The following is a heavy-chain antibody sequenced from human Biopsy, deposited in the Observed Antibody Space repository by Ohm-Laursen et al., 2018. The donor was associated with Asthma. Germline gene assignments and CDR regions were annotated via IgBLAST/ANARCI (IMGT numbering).Heavy chain of an antibody. J-gene: IGHJ3*02. D-gene: IGHD5-18*01. CDR2: ISASGNST. V-gene: IGHV3-23*01. Sequence: SLRLSCAAVGFRFNSYAVSWVRQAPGKGPERVSTISASGNSTYYGDSVKGRFTISRDNSKNTLFLHMNSLRADDTAVYYCAKGMDTFDIWGQGTLVTVSS. CDR3: AKGMDTFDI. CDR1: GFRFNSYA.